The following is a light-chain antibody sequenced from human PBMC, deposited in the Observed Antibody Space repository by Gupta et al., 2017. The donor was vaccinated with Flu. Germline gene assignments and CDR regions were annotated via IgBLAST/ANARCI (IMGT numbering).Light chain of an antibody. CDR2: DAS. CDR3: QQYDDLPIT. J-gene: IGKJ5*01. Sequence: DIQMTQSPSSLSASVGDRVTITCQASQDIRNCLNWYQQKPGKPPKLLIYDASNLETGVPSRFSGRGSGTDFSFTITSLQPGDIATYYCQQYDDLPITFGQGTRLDIK. V-gene: IGKV1-33*01. CDR1: QDIRNC.